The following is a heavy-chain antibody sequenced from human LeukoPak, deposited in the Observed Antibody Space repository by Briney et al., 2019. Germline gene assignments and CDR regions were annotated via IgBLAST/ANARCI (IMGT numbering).Heavy chain of an antibody. J-gene: IGHJ4*02. CDR1: GFTFSSYG. V-gene: IGHV3-30*18. CDR2: ISYDGSNK. Sequence: GGSLRLSCAASGFTFSSYGMHWVRQAPGKVLEWVAVISYDGSNKYYADSVKGRFTISRDNSKNTLYLQMNSLRAEDTAVYYCAKGNNLAVAGAFDYWGQGTLVTVSS. CDR3: AKGNNLAVAGAFDY. D-gene: IGHD6-19*01.